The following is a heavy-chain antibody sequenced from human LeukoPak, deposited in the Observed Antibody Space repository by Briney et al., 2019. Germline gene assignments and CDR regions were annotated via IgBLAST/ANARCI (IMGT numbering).Heavy chain of an antibody. J-gene: IGHJ4*02. V-gene: IGHV1-2*02. CDR1: GYTFTGYY. Sequence: ASVKVSCKASGYTFTGYYMHWVRQAPGQGLEWMGWISPNSGGTNYAQKFQGRVTMTRDTSISTAYMELSRLRSDDTAVYYCARDRSSGYPFDYWGQGTLVTVSS. CDR2: ISPNSGGT. D-gene: IGHD3-22*01. CDR3: ARDRSSGYPFDY.